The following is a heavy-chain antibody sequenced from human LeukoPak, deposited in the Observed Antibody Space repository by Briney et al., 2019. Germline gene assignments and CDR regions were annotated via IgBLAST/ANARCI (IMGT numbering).Heavy chain of an antibody. J-gene: IGHJ4*02. CDR2: IYDSGSA. CDR1: GGSIYSYY. Sequence: PSETLSLTCTVSGGSIYSYYWSWIRQPPGKRLEWIGNIYDSGSANYNPSLKSRVTISVDTSKNQLSLKLRSVTAADTAVYYCARGGYIFGFWGQGTLVTVSS. V-gene: IGHV4-59*01. CDR3: ARGGYIFGF. D-gene: IGHD5-18*01.